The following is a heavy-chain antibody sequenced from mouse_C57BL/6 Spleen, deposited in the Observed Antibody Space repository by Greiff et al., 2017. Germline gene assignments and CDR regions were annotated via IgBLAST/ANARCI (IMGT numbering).Heavy chain of an antibody. CDR3: AYGSSYLYYAMDY. Sequence: VQLQQSGPELVKPGASVKMSCKASGYTLTDYNMHWVKQSHGKSLEWIGYINPNNGGTSYNQKFKGKATLTVNKSSSTAYMELRSLTSEDSAVYYCAYGSSYLYYAMDYWGQGTSVTVSS. V-gene: IGHV1-22*01. CDR1: GYTLTDYN. CDR2: INPNNGGT. J-gene: IGHJ4*01. D-gene: IGHD1-1*01.